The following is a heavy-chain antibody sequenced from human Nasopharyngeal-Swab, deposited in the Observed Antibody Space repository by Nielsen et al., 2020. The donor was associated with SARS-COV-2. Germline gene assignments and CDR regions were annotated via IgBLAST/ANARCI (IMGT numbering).Heavy chain of an antibody. D-gene: IGHD3-9*01. Sequence: WIRQPPGKGLEWIGEINHSGSTNYNPSLKSRVTISVDTSKNQFSLKLSSVTAADTAVYYCARVTGYYYYYMDVWAKGPRSPSP. CDR2: INHSGST. V-gene: IGHV4-34*01. J-gene: IGHJ6*03. CDR3: ARVTGYYYYYMDV.